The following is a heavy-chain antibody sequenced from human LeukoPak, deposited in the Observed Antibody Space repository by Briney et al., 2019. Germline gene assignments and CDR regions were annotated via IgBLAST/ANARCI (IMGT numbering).Heavy chain of an antibody. D-gene: IGHD3-9*01. CDR2: INPNSGGT. Sequence: ASVKVSCKASGYSFNDKYLHWVRQAPGQGLEWMGSINPNSGGTNYAQKFQGRVTMTTDTSMSTAYMELSRLTSDDTAVYYCARGIANYDILTGYSSNYYMDVWGKGTTVTISS. CDR1: GYSFNDKY. J-gene: IGHJ6*03. V-gene: IGHV1-2*02. CDR3: ARGIANYDILTGYSSNYYMDV.